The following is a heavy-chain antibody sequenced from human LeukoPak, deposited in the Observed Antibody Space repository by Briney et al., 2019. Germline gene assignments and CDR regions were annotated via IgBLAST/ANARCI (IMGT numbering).Heavy chain of an antibody. CDR2: IYSGGGDT. CDR3: ARENSSSSDWFDP. CDR1: GFTVSSNY. Sequence: HPGGSLRLSCAASGFTVSSNYMSWVRQAPGKGLEWISVIYSGGGDTYYADSVKGRFTISRDNSKNTLYLQMNSLKAEDAAVYYCARENSSSSDWFDPWGQGTLVTVSS. D-gene: IGHD6-6*01. V-gene: IGHV3-53*01. J-gene: IGHJ5*02.